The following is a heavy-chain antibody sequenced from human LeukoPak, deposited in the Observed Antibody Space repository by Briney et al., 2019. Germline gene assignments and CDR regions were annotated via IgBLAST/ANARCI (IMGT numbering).Heavy chain of an antibody. V-gene: IGHV4-31*03. Sequence: SETLSLTCTVSGGSISSGGYYWSWIRQHPGTGLEWIGYIYYSGSTYYNPSLKSRVTISVDTSKNQFSLKLSSVTAADTAVYYCASQLGYCSSTSCYHSVPEEHYYYYGMDVWGQGTTVTVSS. CDR3: ASQLGYCSSTSCYHSVPEEHYYYYGMDV. D-gene: IGHD2-2*01. CDR2: IYYSGST. J-gene: IGHJ6*02. CDR1: GGSISSGGYY.